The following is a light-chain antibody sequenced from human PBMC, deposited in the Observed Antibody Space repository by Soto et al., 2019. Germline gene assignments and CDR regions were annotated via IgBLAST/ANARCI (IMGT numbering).Light chain of an antibody. V-gene: IGKV3-15*01. CDR2: GAS. CDR3: QQYNNWPLT. CDR1: QSVSNN. J-gene: IGKJ1*01. Sequence: TVMTQSPVTLSVFPGQRATLSCRASQSVSNNLAWYQQKPGQAPKLLIYGASTRATGIPARFSGSGSGTEFTLTISRLQSEDFAVYHCQQYNNWPLTFGQGTKVDIK.